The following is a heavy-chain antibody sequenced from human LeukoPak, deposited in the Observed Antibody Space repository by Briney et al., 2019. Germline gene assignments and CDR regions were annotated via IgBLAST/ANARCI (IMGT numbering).Heavy chain of an antibody. Sequence: GGSLRLSCAASGFTFDDYAMHWDRQAPGKGLEWVSLISGDGGSTYYADSVKGRFTISRDNSKNSLYLQMNSLRTEDTALYYCAKDIKYSSGWYYFDYWGQGTLVTVSS. D-gene: IGHD6-19*01. CDR1: GFTFDDYA. CDR3: AKDIKYSSGWYYFDY. CDR2: ISGDGGST. V-gene: IGHV3-43*02. J-gene: IGHJ4*02.